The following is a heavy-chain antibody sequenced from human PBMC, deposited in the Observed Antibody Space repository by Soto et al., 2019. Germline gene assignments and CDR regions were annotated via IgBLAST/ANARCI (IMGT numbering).Heavy chain of an antibody. CDR2: IYYSGST. J-gene: IGHJ4*02. Sequence: QLQLQESGPGLVKPSETLSLTCTVSGGSISSSSYYWGWIRQPPGKGLEWIGSIYYSGSTYYNPSLTSRVTISVDTSTNQFSLKLSSVTGADTAVYYCARHLADDSSGYYQPYYFDYWGQGTLVTVSS. CDR3: ARHLADDSSGYYQPYYFDY. D-gene: IGHD3-22*01. V-gene: IGHV4-39*01. CDR1: GGSISSSSYY.